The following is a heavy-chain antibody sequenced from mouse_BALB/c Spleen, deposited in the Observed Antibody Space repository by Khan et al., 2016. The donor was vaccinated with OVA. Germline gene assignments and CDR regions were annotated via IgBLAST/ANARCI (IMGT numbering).Heavy chain of an antibody. CDR2: ISSIGSYT. V-gene: IGHV5-6*01. D-gene: IGHD1-2*01. J-gene: IGHJ2*01. CDR3: ARRATATNFDY. Sequence: EVELVESGGDLVKPGGSLKLSCAASGFTFSSYGMSWVRQTPDKRLEWVATISSIGSYTYYPDSVKGRFTISRDNGKNTLYLQMSSLKSEDTAMXYCARRATATNFDYWGQGTTLTVSS. CDR1: GFTFSSYG.